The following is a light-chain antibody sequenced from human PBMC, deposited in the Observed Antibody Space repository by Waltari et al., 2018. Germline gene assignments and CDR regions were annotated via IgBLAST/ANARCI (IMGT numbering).Light chain of an antibody. CDR3: CSFGSSSSWV. CDR2: EVR. Sequence: QSALTQPASVSGTPGQSITISCTGTSSDVGSDNLVSWYQHHPGKAPKFIIFEVRKRPSGLSYRYPASKPGNTASLTVLGPQAEDEADYYCCSFGSSSSWVFAGGTKLTVL. J-gene: IGLJ3*02. V-gene: IGLV2-23*02. CDR1: SSDVGSDNL.